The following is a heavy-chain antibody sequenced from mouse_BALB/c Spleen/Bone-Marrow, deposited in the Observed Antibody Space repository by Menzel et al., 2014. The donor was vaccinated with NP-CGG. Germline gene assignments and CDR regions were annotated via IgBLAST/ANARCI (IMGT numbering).Heavy chain of an antibody. D-gene: IGHD1-1*01. CDR3: ARDMNYPAWFAY. V-gene: IGHV7-3*02. Sequence: EVQVVESGGGLVQPGGSLRLPCATSGFTFTAYYMSWVRQPPGKALEWLGFLRNKANGYTTDYSASVKGRFTISRDNSQSILYLQMSTLRAEDSATYYCARDMNYPAWFAYWGQGTLVTVSA. J-gene: IGHJ3*01. CDR1: GFTFTAYY. CDR2: LRNKANGYTT.